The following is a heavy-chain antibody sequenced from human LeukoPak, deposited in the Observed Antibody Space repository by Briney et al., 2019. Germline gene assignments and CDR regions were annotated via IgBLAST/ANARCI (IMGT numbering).Heavy chain of an antibody. Sequence: GGSLRLSCAASGFTFSSYWMHWVRQGPGKGLVWVSRIGNDGSSTSYADSVKGRFTISRDNANNTVYLQMNSLRAEDTAVYYCARVFNAFSFDLWGRGTLVTVSS. CDR3: ARVFNAFSFDL. CDR2: IGNDGSST. CDR1: GFTFSSYW. D-gene: IGHD2-21*01. J-gene: IGHJ2*01. V-gene: IGHV3-74*01.